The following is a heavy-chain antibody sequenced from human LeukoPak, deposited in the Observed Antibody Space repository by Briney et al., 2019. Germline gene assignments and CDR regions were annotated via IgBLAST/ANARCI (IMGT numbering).Heavy chain of an antibody. CDR1: GFTFDDYG. D-gene: IGHD5-18*01. CDR3: ARGDTAMDYFDY. V-gene: IGHV3-20*04. J-gene: IGHJ4*02. Sequence: PGGSLRLSCAASGFTFDDYGMSWVRQAPGKVLEWVSGINWNGGSTGYADSVKGRFTISRDNAKNSLYLQMNSLRAEDTALYYCARGDTAMDYFDYWGQGTLVTVSS. CDR2: INWNGGST.